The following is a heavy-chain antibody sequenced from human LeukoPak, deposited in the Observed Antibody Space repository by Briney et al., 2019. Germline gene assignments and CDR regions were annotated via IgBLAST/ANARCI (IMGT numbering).Heavy chain of an antibody. Sequence: EASVKVSCKASGYTFTGYYMHWVRQAPGQGLEWMGWINPDSGGTNYAQKFQGRVTMTRDTSISTAYMELSRLRSDDTAVYYCARGLSGVPAAMPGDYWSQGTLVTVSS. CDR1: GYTFTGYY. J-gene: IGHJ4*02. D-gene: IGHD2-2*01. CDR2: INPDSGGT. CDR3: ARGLSGVPAAMPGDY. V-gene: IGHV1-2*02.